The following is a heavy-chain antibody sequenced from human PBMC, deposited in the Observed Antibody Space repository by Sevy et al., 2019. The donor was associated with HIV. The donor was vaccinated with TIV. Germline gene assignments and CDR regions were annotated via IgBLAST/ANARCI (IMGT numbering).Heavy chain of an antibody. J-gene: IGHJ4*02. Sequence: GGSLRLSCAASGFTFSSYGMHWVRQAPGKGLEWVAVISYDGSNKYYADSVKGRFTISRDNSKNTLYLQMNSRRAEDTAVYYCAKEAGSGRVTIFGVVIKGFIDYWGQGTLVTVSS. CDR3: AKEAGSGRVTIFGVVIKGFIDY. CDR1: GFTFSSYG. CDR2: ISYDGSNK. D-gene: IGHD3-3*01. V-gene: IGHV3-30*18.